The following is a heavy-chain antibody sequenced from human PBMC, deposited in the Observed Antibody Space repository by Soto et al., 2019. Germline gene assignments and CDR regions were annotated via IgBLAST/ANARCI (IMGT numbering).Heavy chain of an antibody. D-gene: IGHD3-10*01. CDR3: ARDPQPYGSGTKGFDY. CDR2: ISAYNGNT. Sequence: ASVKVSCKASGYTFTSYGISWVRQAPGQGLEWMGWISAYNGNTNYAQKLQGRVTMTTDTSTSTAYMELRSLRSDDTAVYYCARDPQPYGSGTKGFDYWGQGTLVTSPQ. J-gene: IGHJ4*02. V-gene: IGHV1-18*04. CDR1: GYTFTSYG.